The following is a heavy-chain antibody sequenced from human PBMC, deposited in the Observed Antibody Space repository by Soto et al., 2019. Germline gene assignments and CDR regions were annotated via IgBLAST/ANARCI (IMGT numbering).Heavy chain of an antibody. Sequence: QVQLQESGPGLVKPSQTLSLTCTVSGGSITSGGYCWTWIRQHPVKGLEWMGHIYYSGSSSYNPSLKRRLAISIDTSKNQFSLKLTSVPAADMAVYYCARDGDYFGSGSPPLLSKWGQGTLVTVSS. CDR2: IYYSGSS. CDR1: GGSITSGGYC. V-gene: IGHV4-31*03. D-gene: IGHD3-10*01. J-gene: IGHJ4*02. CDR3: ARDGDYFGSGSPPLLSK.